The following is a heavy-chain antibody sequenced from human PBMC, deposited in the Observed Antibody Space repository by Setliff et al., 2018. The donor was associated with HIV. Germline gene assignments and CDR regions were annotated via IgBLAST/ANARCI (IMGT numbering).Heavy chain of an antibody. V-gene: IGHV1-58*01. Sequence: SVKVSCKASGFTFTDSAVQWVRQTRGQRLEWIGWIVVGRGNTNYAQQFQGRVTITRDMSTSTAYMELSSLRSEDTAVYDCVADPSISMVRGLILGSTFDFWGQGTMVTV. D-gene: IGHD3-10*01. CDR1: GFTFTDSA. CDR3: VADPSISMVRGLILGSTFDF. J-gene: IGHJ3*01. CDR2: IVVGRGNT.